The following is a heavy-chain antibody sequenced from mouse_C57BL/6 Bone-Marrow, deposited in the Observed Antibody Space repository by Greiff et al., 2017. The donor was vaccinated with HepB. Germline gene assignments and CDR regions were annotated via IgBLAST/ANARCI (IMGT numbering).Heavy chain of an antibody. CDR1: GFTFSDYG. Sequence: EVKVEESGGGLVKPGGSLKLSCAASGFTFSDYGMHWVRQAPEKGLEWVAYISSGSSTIYYADTVKGRFTISRDNAKNTLFLQMTSLRSEDTAMYYCARGGVVYWYFDVWGTGTTVTVSS. CDR3: ARGGVVYWYFDV. D-gene: IGHD1-1*01. J-gene: IGHJ1*03. CDR2: ISSGSSTI. V-gene: IGHV5-17*01.